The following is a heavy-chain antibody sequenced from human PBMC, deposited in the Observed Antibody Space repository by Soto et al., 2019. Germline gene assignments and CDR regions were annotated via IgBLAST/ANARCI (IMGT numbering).Heavy chain of an antibody. CDR1: GYTFTSYA. J-gene: IGHJ4*02. Sequence: ASVKVSCKASGYTFTSYAMHWVRQAPGQRLEWMGWINAGNGNTKYSQKFQGRVTITRDTSASTAYMELSSLRSEDTAVYYCARDFLGIAAAGNGFYFDYWGQGTLVTVSS. V-gene: IGHV1-3*01. CDR3: ARDFLGIAAAGNGFYFDY. CDR2: INAGNGNT. D-gene: IGHD6-13*01.